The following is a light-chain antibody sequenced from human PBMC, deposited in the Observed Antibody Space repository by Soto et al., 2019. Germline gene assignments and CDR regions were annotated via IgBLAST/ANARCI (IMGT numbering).Light chain of an antibody. J-gene: IGKJ1*01. Sequence: EIQMTQSPSSLSAPVEDRVTITCRASQSISNHLNWYQQKPGKAPKLLIFAASSLQSGVPSRFSGSRSGPDFTLTISSLQPEDFATYYCQQSYSSPPTFGQGTKVEIK. CDR2: AAS. CDR3: QQSYSSPPT. V-gene: IGKV1-39*01. CDR1: QSISNH.